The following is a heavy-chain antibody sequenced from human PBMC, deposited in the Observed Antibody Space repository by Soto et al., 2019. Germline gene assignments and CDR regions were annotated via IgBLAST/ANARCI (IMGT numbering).Heavy chain of an antibody. CDR3: AKDYRGYDYWSGYYSHYYYGMDV. Sequence: GGSLRLSCAASGFTFSSYGMHWVRQAPGKGLEWVAVISYDGSNKYYADSVKGRFTISRDNSKNTLYLQMNSLRAEDTAVYYGAKDYRGYDYWSGYYSHYYYGMDVWGQGTTVTVSS. J-gene: IGHJ6*02. D-gene: IGHD3-3*01. CDR2: ISYDGSNK. CDR1: GFTFSSYG. V-gene: IGHV3-30*18.